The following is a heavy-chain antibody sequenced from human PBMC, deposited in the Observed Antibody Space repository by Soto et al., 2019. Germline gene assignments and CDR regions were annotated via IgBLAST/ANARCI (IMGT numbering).Heavy chain of an antibody. V-gene: IGHV1-18*01. CDR2: ISAYNGNT. Sequence: ASVKVSCKASGYTFTSYGISWVRQAPGQGLEWMGWISAYNGNTNYAQKLQGRVTMTTDTSTSTAYMELRSLRYDDTAVYYCARVYLGYNWFDPWGQGTLVTVSS. J-gene: IGHJ5*02. CDR3: ARVYLGYNWFDP. CDR1: GYTFTSYG. D-gene: IGHD2-2*02.